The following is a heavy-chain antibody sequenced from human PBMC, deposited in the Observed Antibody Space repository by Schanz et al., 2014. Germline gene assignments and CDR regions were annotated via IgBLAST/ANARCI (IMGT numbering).Heavy chain of an antibody. J-gene: IGHJ4*02. CDR2: MSYDGSNK. V-gene: IGHV3-30-3*01. CDR3: AKEKEEVAADGSFFDY. CDR1: GFTVNNYA. Sequence: VQLLESGGRLVQPGGSLRLSCTVSGFTVNNYAMNWVRQAPGKGLEWVAVMSYDGSNKYYADSVKGRFTISRDTPKNTLYVQMNSLRAEDTAVYYCAKEKEEVAADGSFFDYWGQGTLVTVSS. D-gene: IGHD6-13*01.